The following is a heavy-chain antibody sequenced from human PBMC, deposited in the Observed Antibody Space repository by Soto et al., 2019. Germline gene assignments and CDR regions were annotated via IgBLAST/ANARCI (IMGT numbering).Heavy chain of an antibody. CDR1: GGSFSCYY. J-gene: IGHJ5*02. V-gene: IGHV4-34*01. CDR2: INHSGST. D-gene: IGHD5-12*01. CDR3: ARSERYSGYDRGNWFDP. Sequence: SETLSLTCAVYGGSFSCYYWSWIRQPPGKGLEWIGEINHSGSTNYNPSLKSRVTISVDTSKNQFSLKLSSVTAADTAVYYCARSERYSGYDRGNWFDPWGQGTLVTVSS.